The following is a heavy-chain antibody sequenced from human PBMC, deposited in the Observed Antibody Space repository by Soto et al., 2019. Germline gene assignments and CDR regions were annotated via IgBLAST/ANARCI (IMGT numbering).Heavy chain of an antibody. J-gene: IGHJ4*02. CDR3: AKETGPQGGFDY. D-gene: IGHD3-9*01. CDR2: ISKDGSNK. Sequence: QVQLVESGGGVVQPGRSLRLSCAVSGFTFSNYAMHWVRQAPGKGLEWVAVISKDGSNKYYGDFVKGRFTISRDSSKNTLYLQMNSLREEETAVYYCAKETGPQGGFDYWGQGTLVTVSS. V-gene: IGHV3-30*18. CDR1: GFTFSNYA.